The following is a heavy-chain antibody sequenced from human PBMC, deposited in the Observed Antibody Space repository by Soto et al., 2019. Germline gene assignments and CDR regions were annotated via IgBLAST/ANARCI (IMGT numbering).Heavy chain of an antibody. J-gene: IGHJ4*02. D-gene: IGHD6-19*01. CDR3: ARDRYSSGWYDLDY. Sequence: QVQLVESGGGVVQPGRSLRLSCAASGFTFSSYGMHWVRQAPGKGLEWVAVIWYDGSNKYYADSGKGRFTISRDNSKNTRYLQMNSLGAEDTAVYYCARDRYSSGWYDLDYWGQGTLVTVSS. CDR2: IWYDGSNK. CDR1: GFTFSSYG. V-gene: IGHV3-33*01.